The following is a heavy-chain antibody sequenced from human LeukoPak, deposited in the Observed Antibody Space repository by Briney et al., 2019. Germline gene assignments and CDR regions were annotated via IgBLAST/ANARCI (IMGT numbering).Heavy chain of an antibody. CDR2: IYYSGST. Sequence: SETLSLTCTVSGGSISSYYWSWIRQPPGKGLEWIGYIYYSGSTNYNPSLKSRVTISVDTSKNQFSLKLSSVTAADTAVYHCARMVRGWYNYFDYWGQGTLVTVSS. CDR1: GGSISSYY. V-gene: IGHV4-59*01. CDR3: ARMVRGWYNYFDY. J-gene: IGHJ4*02. D-gene: IGHD6-19*01.